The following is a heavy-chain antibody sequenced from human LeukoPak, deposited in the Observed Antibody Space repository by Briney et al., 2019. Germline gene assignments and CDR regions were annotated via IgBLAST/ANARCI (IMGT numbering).Heavy chain of an antibody. V-gene: IGHV4-39*01. CDR2: IYYRGST. CDR1: GGSISSSSYY. CDR3: AGRFLEWLLDY. J-gene: IGHJ4*02. D-gene: IGHD3-3*01. Sequence: ASETLSLTCTVSGGSISSSSYYWGWIRQPPGKGLEWIGTIYYRGSTYYNPSLKSRVTISVDTSKNQFSLKLSSVTAADTAVYYCAGRFLEWLLDYWGQGTLVTVSS.